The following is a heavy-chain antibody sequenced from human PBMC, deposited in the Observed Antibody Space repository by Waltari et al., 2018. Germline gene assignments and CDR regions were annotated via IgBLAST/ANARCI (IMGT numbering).Heavy chain of an antibody. D-gene: IGHD5-12*01. V-gene: IGHV3-23*02. CDR3: AKAFRGYSGSYFDN. J-gene: IGHJ4*02. CDR2: LGGSGATT. CDR1: GFNFGGFG. Sequence: EVQLLESGGGLVQPGGSLRLSCAASGFNFGGFGMNWVRQAPGKGLEWVSGLGGSGATTYYRDSVRGRFTVSRDNSRNTVYLQMNSLRAEDTAVYYCAKAFRGYSGSYFDNWGRGTLVAVSA.